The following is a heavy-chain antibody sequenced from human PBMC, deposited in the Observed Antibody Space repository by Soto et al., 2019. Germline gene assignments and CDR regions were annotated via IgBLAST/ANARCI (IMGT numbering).Heavy chain of an antibody. CDR2: IYPGDSDT. CDR1: GYSFTSYW. D-gene: IGHD3-16*02. V-gene: IGHV5-51*01. CDR3: ARNRYDYVWGSYRPPTSYYGMDV. J-gene: IGHJ6*02. Sequence: PGESLKISCKGSGYSFTSYWIGWVRQMPGKGLEWMGIIYPGDSDTRYSPSFQGQVTISADKSISTAYLQWSSLKASDTAMYYCARNRYDYVWGSYRPPTSYYGMDVWGQGTTVTVSS.